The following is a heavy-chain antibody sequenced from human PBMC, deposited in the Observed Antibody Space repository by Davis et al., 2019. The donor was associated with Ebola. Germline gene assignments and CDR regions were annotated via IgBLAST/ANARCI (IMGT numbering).Heavy chain of an antibody. CDR1: GYTFTTQY. Sequence: ASVKVSCKASGYTFTTQYLHWVRQAPGQRLEWMGWINAGNGNTKYSQKFQGGVTITRDTSASTAYMELSSLRSEDTAVYYCARDSSGWYWFDPWGQGTLVTVSS. V-gene: IGHV1-3*01. J-gene: IGHJ5*02. CDR2: INAGNGNT. D-gene: IGHD6-19*01. CDR3: ARDSSGWYWFDP.